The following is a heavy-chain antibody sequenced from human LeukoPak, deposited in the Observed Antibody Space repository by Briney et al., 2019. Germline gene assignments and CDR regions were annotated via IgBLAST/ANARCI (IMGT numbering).Heavy chain of an antibody. CDR3: ARGGGPHMMGMIPDY. J-gene: IGHJ4*02. CDR2: IYYSGST. D-gene: IGHD3-3*01. V-gene: IGHV4-59*01. CDR1: GGSISIYY. Sequence: SEALSLTCTVSGGSISIYYWSWIRQPPGKGLEWIGYIYYSGSTNYNPSLKSRVTISVDTSKNQFSLKLSSVTAADTAVYYCARGGGPHMMGMIPDYWGQGTLVTVSS.